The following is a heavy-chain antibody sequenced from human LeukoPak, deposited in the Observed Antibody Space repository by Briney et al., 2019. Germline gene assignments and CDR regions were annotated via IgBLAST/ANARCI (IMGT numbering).Heavy chain of an antibody. D-gene: IGHD3-22*01. CDR3: ARGGLSYDSSGWFDY. Sequence: SETLSLTCTVSGGSITNYYWSWIRQPPGKGLEWIGYIYYSGSTNYNPSLKSRVTISVDTSRNQFSLKLSSVTAADTALYYCARGGLSYDSSGWFDYWGQGTLVTVSS. V-gene: IGHV4-59*01. CDR2: IYYSGST. CDR1: GGSITNYY. J-gene: IGHJ4*02.